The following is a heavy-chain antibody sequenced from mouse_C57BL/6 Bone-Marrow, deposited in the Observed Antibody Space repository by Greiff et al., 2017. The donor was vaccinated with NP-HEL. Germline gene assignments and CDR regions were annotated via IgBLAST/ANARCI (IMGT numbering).Heavy chain of an antibody. CDR1: GFSLTSYG. Sequence: QVHVKQSGPGLVQPSQSLSITCTVSGFSLTSYGVHWVRQSPGKGLEWLGVIWSGGSTDYNAAFISRLSISKDNSKSQVFFKMNSLQADDTAIYYCARNVGGNYEGFAMDYWGQGTSVTVSS. V-gene: IGHV2-2*01. D-gene: IGHD2-1*01. CDR2: IWSGGST. CDR3: ARNVGGNYEGFAMDY. J-gene: IGHJ4*01.